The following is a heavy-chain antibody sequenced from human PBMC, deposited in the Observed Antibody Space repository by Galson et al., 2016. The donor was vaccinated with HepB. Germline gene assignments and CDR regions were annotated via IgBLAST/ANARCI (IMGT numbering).Heavy chain of an antibody. D-gene: IGHD6-13*01. V-gene: IGHV4-39*01. CDR1: GDSISNVGRH. Sequence: ETLSLTCTVSGDSISNVGRHWGWFRQSPGMGLEYIGSIHSSGTSYYNPSLTSRVTVSADTSRNQFFLSLTSVTAADPAIYYCVRLRTAAAVANRRGSVYWSQATRVTVSS. CDR3: VRLRTAAAVANRRGSVY. CDR2: IHSSGTS. J-gene: IGHJ4*02.